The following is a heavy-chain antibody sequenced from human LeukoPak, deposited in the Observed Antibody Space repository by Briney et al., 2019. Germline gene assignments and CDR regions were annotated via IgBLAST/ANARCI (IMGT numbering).Heavy chain of an antibody. CDR2: IHYRGTT. Sequence: TSETLSLTCTVSGASFSSYYWNWIRQSPRKGLEWLGNIHYRGTTNYNPSLKNRVTLSLDTSKSQFVLKVTSVTAADTAVYYCAREGKLMGYFGGLGFNYWGQGILVTVSS. J-gene: IGHJ4*02. V-gene: IGHV4-59*13. CDR3: AREGKLMGYFGGLGFNY. D-gene: IGHD2-8*01. CDR1: GASFSSYY.